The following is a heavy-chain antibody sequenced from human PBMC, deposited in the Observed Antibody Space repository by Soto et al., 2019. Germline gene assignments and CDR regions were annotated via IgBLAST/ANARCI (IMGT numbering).Heavy chain of an antibody. CDR1: GXTFSNCA. J-gene: IGHJ3*02. CDR3: ASPARSYFGDGFAI. CDR2: IIPIFGTA. V-gene: IGHV1-69*13. D-gene: IGHD2-21*01. Sequence: GASVKVSCKASGXTFSNCAISWVRQAPGQGLEWMGGIIPIFGTANYAQKFQDRVTITADESASTAYMELSSLRSEDTAVYYCASPARSYFGDGFAIWGQGTMVTVSS.